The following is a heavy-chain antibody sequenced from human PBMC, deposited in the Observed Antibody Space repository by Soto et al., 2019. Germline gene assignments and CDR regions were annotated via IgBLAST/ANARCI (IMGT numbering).Heavy chain of an antibody. J-gene: IGHJ4*02. CDR1: GFTFSNSG. CDR2: ISFDGSTK. Sequence: QVQLVESGGGVVQPGRSLRLSCAASGFTFSNSGMHWVRQAPGKGLEWVAVISFDGSTKYYEDSVKGRFSISRDNSKNTLYLEMNSLRADDAAVYYCTGQIASGYWGQGTLVTVSS. D-gene: IGHD2-8*02. V-gene: IGHV3-30*03. CDR3: TGQIASGY.